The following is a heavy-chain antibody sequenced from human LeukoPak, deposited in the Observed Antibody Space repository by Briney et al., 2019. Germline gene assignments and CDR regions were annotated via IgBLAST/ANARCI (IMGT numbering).Heavy chain of an antibody. V-gene: IGHV3-23*01. D-gene: IGHD3-22*01. CDR2: ISSSGGST. CDR3: AKIVVDPNYYYYAMDV. Sequence: PGGSLRLSCAASGFTFSSYVMSWVRQAPGKGLEWVSIISSSGGSTSYADSVKGRFTISRDNSNNTLYLQMNSLRAGDTAIYYCAKIVVDPNYYYYAMDVWGQGTTVTVSS. CDR1: GFTFSSYV. J-gene: IGHJ6*02.